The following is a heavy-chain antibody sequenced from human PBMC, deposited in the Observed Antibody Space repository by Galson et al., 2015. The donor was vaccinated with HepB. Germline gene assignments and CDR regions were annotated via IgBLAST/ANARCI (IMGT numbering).Heavy chain of an antibody. D-gene: IGHD4-17*01. V-gene: IGHV4-4*02. Sequence: ETLSLTCAVSGGSISSSNWWSWVRQPPGKGLEWIGEIYHSGSTSYNPSLKSRVTISVDKSKNQFSLKLSSVTAADTAVYYCARKDDYGDYFDYWGQGTLVTVSS. J-gene: IGHJ4*02. CDR3: ARKDDYGDYFDY. CDR1: GGSISSSNW. CDR2: IYHSGST.